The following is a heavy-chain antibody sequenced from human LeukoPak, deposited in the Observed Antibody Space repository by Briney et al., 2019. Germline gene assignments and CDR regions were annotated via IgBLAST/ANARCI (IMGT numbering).Heavy chain of an antibody. J-gene: IGHJ4*02. CDR3: ARTRDTPPLYYYDSSGYFDY. D-gene: IGHD3-22*01. CDR1: GYTFTSYG. Sequence: ASVKVSCKASGYTFTSYGISWVRQAPGQGLEWMGWMSAYNGNTNYAQKLQGRVTMTTDTSTSTAYMELRSLRSDDTAVYYCARTRDTPPLYYYDSSGYFDYWGQGTLVTVSS. V-gene: IGHV1-18*01. CDR2: MSAYNGNT.